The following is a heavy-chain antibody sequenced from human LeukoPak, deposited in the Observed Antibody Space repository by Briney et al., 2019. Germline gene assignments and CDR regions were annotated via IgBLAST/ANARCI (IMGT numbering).Heavy chain of an antibody. Sequence: SETLSLTCTVSGGSISSYYWSWIRQPAGKGLEWIGRIYTSGSTNYNPSLKSRVTMSVDTSKNQFSLKLSSVTAADTAVYYCARDRLDYGGNLWWFDPWGQGTLVTVSS. CDR3: ARDRLDYGGNLWWFDP. J-gene: IGHJ5*02. V-gene: IGHV4-4*07. D-gene: IGHD4-23*01. CDR2: IYTSGST. CDR1: GGSISSYY.